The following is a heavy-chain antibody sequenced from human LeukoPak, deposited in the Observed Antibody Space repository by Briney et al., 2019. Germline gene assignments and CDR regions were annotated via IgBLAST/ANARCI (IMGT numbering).Heavy chain of an antibody. CDR2: INTDGGTT. J-gene: IGHJ4*02. Sequence: GGSLRLSCAASGFTFSSYWMHWVRHAPGKGLVWVSLINTDGGTTYYADPVQGRFTISRDNAKNTLYLQMNSLRAEDTAVYYCASDVRGYFDYWGQGTLVTVSS. D-gene: IGHD2-8*01. CDR3: ASDVRGYFDY. CDR1: GFTFSSYW. V-gene: IGHV3-74*01.